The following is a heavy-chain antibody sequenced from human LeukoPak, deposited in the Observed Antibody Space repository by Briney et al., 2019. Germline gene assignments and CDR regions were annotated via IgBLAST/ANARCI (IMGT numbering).Heavy chain of an antibody. CDR3: ARASMVRGVFDY. V-gene: IGHV1-18*04. D-gene: IGHD3-10*01. CDR2: ISAYNGNT. CDR1: GYTFTSYG. J-gene: IGHJ4*02. Sequence: ASVQVSCKASGYTFTSYGISWVRQAPGQGLEWMGWISAYNGNTNYAQKLQGRVTMTTDTSTSTAYMELRSLRSDDTAVYYCARASMVRGVFDYWGQGTLVTVSS.